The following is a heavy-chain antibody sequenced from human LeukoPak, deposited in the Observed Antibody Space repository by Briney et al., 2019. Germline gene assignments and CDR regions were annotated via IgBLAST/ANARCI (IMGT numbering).Heavy chain of an antibody. D-gene: IGHD4-11*01. Sequence: ASVKVSCKASGYTFTGYYMHWVRQAPGQGLEWMGWSNPNSGGTNYAQKFQGRVTMTRDMSTSTVYMELSSLRSEDTAVYYCARTGDYSNYGGFDIWGQGTMVTVSS. V-gene: IGHV1-2*02. CDR2: SNPNSGGT. CDR3: ARTGDYSNYGGFDI. CDR1: GYTFTGYY. J-gene: IGHJ3*02.